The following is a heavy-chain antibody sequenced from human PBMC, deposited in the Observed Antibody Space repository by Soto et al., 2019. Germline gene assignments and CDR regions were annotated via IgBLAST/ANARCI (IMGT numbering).Heavy chain of an antibody. V-gene: IGHV3-11*06. J-gene: IGHJ3*02. CDR3: ARDFTSCGCNLYAFDI. CDR1: GFTFSDYY. D-gene: IGHD2-2*01. CDR2: ISSSSSYT. Sequence: GGSLRLSCAASGFTFSDYYRSWIRQAPGKGLEWVSYISSSSSYTNYADSVKGPFTISRDNATNSLNLLMNSLRAEDTAVYSCARDFTSCGCNLYAFDIWGQGTMVTVSS.